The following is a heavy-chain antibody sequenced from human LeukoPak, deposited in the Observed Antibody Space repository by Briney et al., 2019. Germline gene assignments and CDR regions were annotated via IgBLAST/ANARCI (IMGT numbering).Heavy chain of an antibody. V-gene: IGHV3-30*18. CDR2: ISYDGSNK. D-gene: IGHD6-13*01. CDR1: GFTFSSYG. J-gene: IGHJ4*02. Sequence: GGSLRLSWAAAGFTFSSYGMHWVRQAPGKGLEWVAVISYDGSNKYYADSVKGRFTISRDNSKNTLYLQMNSLRAEDTAVYYCAKDVGSSWLFDYWGQGTLVTVSS. CDR3: AKDVGSSWLFDY.